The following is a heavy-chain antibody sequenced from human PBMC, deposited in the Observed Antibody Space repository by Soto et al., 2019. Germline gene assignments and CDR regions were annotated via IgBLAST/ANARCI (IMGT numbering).Heavy chain of an antibody. D-gene: IGHD3-3*01. J-gene: IGHJ4*02. Sequence: SETLSLTCAVSSGSISSSNWWSWVRQPPGKGLEWIGEIYHSGSTNYNPSLKSRVTISVDKSKNQFSLKLSSVTAADTAVYYCASMAVTIFGVVTGYIDYWGQGTLVTVSS. CDR3: ASMAVTIFGVVTGYIDY. CDR1: SGSISSSNW. CDR2: IYHSGST. V-gene: IGHV4-4*02.